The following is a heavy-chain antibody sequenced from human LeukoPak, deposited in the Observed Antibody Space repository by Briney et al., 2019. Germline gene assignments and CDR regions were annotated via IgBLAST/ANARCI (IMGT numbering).Heavy chain of an antibody. CDR3: ARHRSSSWYYP. D-gene: IGHD6-13*01. V-gene: IGHV4-31*03. CDR1: GGSISSGGYY. Sequence: PSETLSLTCTVSGGSISSGGYYWSWIRQHPGKGLEWIGYIYYSGSTYYNPSLKSRVTISVDTSKNQFSLKLSSVTAADTAVYYCARHRSSSWYYPWGQGTLVTVSS. J-gene: IGHJ5*02. CDR2: IYYSGST.